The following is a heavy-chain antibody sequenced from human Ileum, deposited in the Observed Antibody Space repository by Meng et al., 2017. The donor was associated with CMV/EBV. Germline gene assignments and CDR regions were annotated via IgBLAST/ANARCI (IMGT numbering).Heavy chain of an antibody. J-gene: IGHJ3*02. D-gene: IGHD3-22*01. V-gene: IGHV3-9*01. CDR3: AKGSSGYLKGAFNI. Sequence: SLRLSWAASGFTLDDFGMHWVRQAPGKGLEWVSGISWNSGSIGYADSVKGRFTISRDSSQNSLYLQMNSLRTEDTALYYWAKGSSGYLKGAFNIWGQGTMVTVSS. CDR1: GFTLDDFG. CDR2: ISWNSGSI.